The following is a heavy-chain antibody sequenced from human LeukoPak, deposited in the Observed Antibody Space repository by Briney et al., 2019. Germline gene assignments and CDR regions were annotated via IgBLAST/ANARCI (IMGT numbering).Heavy chain of an antibody. D-gene: IGHD6-13*01. CDR1: GASISSYY. V-gene: IGHV4-4*07. Sequence: SETLSLTCTVSGASISSYYWSWIRQPAGKGLEWIGRTYTSASPNYNPSLKSRVTMSVDTSKNQFSLKLSSVTAADTAVYYCARAVAAAGWFDPWGQGTLVTVSS. CDR3: ARAVAAAGWFDP. J-gene: IGHJ5*02. CDR2: TYTSASP.